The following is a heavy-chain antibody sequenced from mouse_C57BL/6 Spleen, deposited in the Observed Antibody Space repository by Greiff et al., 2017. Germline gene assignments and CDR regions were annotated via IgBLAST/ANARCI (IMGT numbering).Heavy chain of an antibody. CDR2: IYPGSGST. CDR1: GYTFTSYW. J-gene: IGHJ2*01. V-gene: IGHV1-55*01. D-gene: IGHD2-3*01. CDR3: AILEDGYLDY. Sequence: QVQLQQPGAELVKPGASVKMSCKASGYTFTSYWITWVKQRPGQGLEWIGDIYPGSGSTNYNAKFKSKATLTVDTSASTAYMQLSSRTSEDSAVYYCAILEDGYLDYWGQGTTLTVSS.